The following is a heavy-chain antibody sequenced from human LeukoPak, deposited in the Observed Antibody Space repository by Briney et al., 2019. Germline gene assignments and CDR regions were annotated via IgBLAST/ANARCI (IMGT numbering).Heavy chain of an antibody. V-gene: IGHV3-23*01. J-gene: IGHJ4*02. D-gene: IGHD6-19*01. CDR3: AKDRGSGWPQFDY. CDR2: ISGRGGST. Sequence: GGSLRLSCAASGFSFGSYAMSWVRQAPGKGLEWVSAISGRGGSTYYADSVKGRFTISRDNSQNTLYLQMNSLRAEDPAVYYCAKDRGSGWPQFDYWGQGTLVTVSS. CDR1: GFSFGSYA.